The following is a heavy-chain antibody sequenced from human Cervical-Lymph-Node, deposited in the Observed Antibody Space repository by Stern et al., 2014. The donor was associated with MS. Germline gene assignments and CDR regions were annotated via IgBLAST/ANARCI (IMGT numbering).Heavy chain of an antibody. CDR3: ARDPEPIDDSSGYYSTPAFDY. Sequence: QVQLVQSGAEVKKPGASVKVSCKASGYTFTGYYMHWVRQAPGQGLEWMGWINPNSGGTNYAQKFQGWVTMTRDTSISTAYMELSRLRSDDTAVYYCARDPEPIDDSSGYYSTPAFDYWGQGTLVTVSS. CDR1: GYTFTGYY. CDR2: INPNSGGT. J-gene: IGHJ4*02. D-gene: IGHD3-22*01. V-gene: IGHV1-2*04.